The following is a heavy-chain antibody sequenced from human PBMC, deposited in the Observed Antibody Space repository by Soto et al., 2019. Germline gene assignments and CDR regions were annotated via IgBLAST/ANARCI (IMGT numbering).Heavy chain of an antibody. CDR2: ISYDGSDK. V-gene: IGHV3-30*18. CDR3: SKIGSEDTTQDNISS. Sequence: QVQLVESGGGVVQPGRSLRLSCAGSGFTFSSYGMHWVRQAPGKGLEWVAVISYDGSDKYYVDSVKGRFTISRDNAKNTLFLQMSSLRAKNTAVYYCSKIGSEDTTQDNISSWGQEPLVTFAS. CDR1: GFTFSSYG. D-gene: IGHD1-1*01. J-gene: IGHJ5*02.